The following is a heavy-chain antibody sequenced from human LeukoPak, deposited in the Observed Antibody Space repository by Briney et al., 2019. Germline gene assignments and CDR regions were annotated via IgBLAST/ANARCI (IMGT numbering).Heavy chain of an antibody. CDR1: GYTFIGYY. Sequence: ASVKVSCKASGYTFIGYYIHWVRQAPGQGLEWMGWINPDSGGTNYAQKFQGRVTMTRDTFITTAYMELSGLRSDDTAVYYCARVIGSGWFFDYWGQGTLVTVSS. CDR3: ARVIGSGWFFDY. D-gene: IGHD6-19*01. V-gene: IGHV1-2*02. CDR2: INPDSGGT. J-gene: IGHJ4*02.